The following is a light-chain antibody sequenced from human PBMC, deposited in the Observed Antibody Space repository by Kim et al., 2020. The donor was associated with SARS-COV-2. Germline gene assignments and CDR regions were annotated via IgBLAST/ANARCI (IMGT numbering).Light chain of an antibody. CDR2: RNN. CDR3: GAWDDSPSGRV. J-gene: IGLJ2*01. CDR1: SSNIGSNY. V-gene: IGLV1-47*01. Sequence: QSVLTQPPSASGTPGQRVTISCFGSSSNIGSNYVHWYQQFPGTTPKLLIYRNNQRPSGVSDRFSGSKSGTSASLAISGLRSEDEADYYCGAWDDSPSGRVFGGGTQLTVL.